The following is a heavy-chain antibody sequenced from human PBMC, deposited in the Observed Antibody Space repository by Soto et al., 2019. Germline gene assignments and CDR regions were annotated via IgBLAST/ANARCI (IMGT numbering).Heavy chain of an antibody. J-gene: IGHJ4*02. CDR2: INNIANA. V-gene: IGHV3-66*01. D-gene: IGHD3-10*01. Sequence: GGSLRLSCAASGFVVSSNYMNWVRQAPGKGLEWVSVINNIANAYYADSVKDRFTISRDNSKNTVYLQMNSLRAEDTAVYYCARDGGRLYRGDHYFDYWGLGTLVTVSS. CDR3: ARDGGRLYRGDHYFDY. CDR1: GFVVSSNY.